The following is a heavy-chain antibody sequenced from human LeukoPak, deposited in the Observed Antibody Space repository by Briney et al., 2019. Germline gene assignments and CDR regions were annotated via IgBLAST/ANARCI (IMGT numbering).Heavy chain of an antibody. J-gene: IGHJ5*02. Sequence: SETLSLTCAVYGGSFSGYYWGWIRQPPGKGLEWIGSIFYTGSAYYNPSLKSRITMSVDTSRKQFSLKLTSVTAADRAVYYCAKGALYYSSGTYYTQDWFDPWGQGTLVIVSS. V-gene: IGHV4-34*01. D-gene: IGHD3-10*01. CDR3: AKGALYYSSGTYYTQDWFDP. CDR2: IFYTGSA. CDR1: GGSFSGYY.